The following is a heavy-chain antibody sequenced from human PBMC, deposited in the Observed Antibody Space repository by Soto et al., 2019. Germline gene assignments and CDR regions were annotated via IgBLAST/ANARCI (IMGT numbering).Heavy chain of an antibody. CDR2: ISAYNGNT. CDR1: GYTFTSYG. D-gene: IGHD3-22*01. CDR3: AREEGYDSGNWFDP. V-gene: IGHV1-18*01. Sequence: ASVKVSCKASGYTFTSYGISWVRQAPGQGLEWMGWISAYNGNTNYAQKLQGRVTMTTDTSTSTAYMELRSLRSDDTVVYYCAREEGYDSGNWFDPWGQGTLVTVSS. J-gene: IGHJ5*02.